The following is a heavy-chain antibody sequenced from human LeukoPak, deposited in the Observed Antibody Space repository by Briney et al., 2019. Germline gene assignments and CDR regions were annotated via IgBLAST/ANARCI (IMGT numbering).Heavy chain of an antibody. D-gene: IGHD6-6*01. Sequence: PGGSLRLSYAASGFTFTDYFMNWIRQAPGKGLEWVSSISISGSTIYYADSVKGRFTISRDNAKNSLYLQMNSLRAEDTAVYYCARSSDSSSLQYFQHWGQGTLVTVSS. V-gene: IGHV3-11*01. CDR1: GFTFTDYF. J-gene: IGHJ1*01. CDR3: ARSSDSSSLQYFQH. CDR2: ISISGSTI.